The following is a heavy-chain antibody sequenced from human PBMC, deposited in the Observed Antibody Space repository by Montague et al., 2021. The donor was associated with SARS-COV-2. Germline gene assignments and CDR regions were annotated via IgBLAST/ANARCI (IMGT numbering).Heavy chain of an antibody. J-gene: IGHJ4*02. Sequence: SETLSLTCAVSGGSITGFSWSWVRQPAGKGLEWIGRVTTSGTTNXXPSLRSRVTMSVDTSKYQFSLNLNSVTAADTAIYYCARTPTRPLSLDSWGQGTLVTVSS. CDR3: ARTPTRPLSLDS. CDR1: GGSITGFS. D-gene: IGHD6-6*01. V-gene: IGHV4-4*07. CDR2: VTTSGTT.